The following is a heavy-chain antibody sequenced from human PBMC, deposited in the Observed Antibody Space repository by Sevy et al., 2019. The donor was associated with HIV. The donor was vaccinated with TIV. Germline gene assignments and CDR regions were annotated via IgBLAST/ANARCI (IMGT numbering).Heavy chain of an antibody. CDR2: INPNSGGT. V-gene: IGHV1-2*02. J-gene: IGHJ3*01. Sequence: ASVKVSCKASGYTFTGYYMHWVRQAPAQGLEWMGWINPNSGGTNNAQKFQGRVTMPRDTSISTAYMGLRRLRSDDTAVYYCARVATVIVVVEGDLNAFDFWGQGTMVTVSS. CDR1: GYTFTGYY. D-gene: IGHD3-22*01. CDR3: ARVATVIVVVEGDLNAFDF.